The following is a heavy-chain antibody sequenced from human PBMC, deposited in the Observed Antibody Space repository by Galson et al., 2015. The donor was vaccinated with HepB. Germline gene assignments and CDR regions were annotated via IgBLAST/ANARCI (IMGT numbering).Heavy chain of an antibody. J-gene: IGHJ2*01. Sequence: SVKVSCKASGYTFTSYGISWMRQAPGQGLEWMGWISTYNGNTKYAQKVQGRVTVTTDTSTSTAYMELRSLRSDDTAVYYCARDQYYYDSSGYGRVWYFDLWGRGTLVTVSS. CDR1: GYTFTSYG. D-gene: IGHD3-22*01. CDR2: ISTYNGNT. V-gene: IGHV1-18*04. CDR3: ARDQYYYDSSGYGRVWYFDL.